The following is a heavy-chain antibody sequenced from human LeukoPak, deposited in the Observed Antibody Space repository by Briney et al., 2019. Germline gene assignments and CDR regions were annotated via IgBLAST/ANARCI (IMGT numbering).Heavy chain of an antibody. CDR3: VRSRGIPAAIHF. V-gene: IGHV5-51*01. D-gene: IGHD2-2*02. J-gene: IGHJ4*02. Sequence: GESLKISCKDSGYSFTSHWIGWVRQMPGKGLEWMGIIYPGDSGTRYSPSLQGQVTISADKSIRTAYLQWTSLKASDSAMYYCVRSRGIPAAIHFWGQGTLVTVSS. CDR2: IYPGDSGT. CDR1: GYSFTSHW.